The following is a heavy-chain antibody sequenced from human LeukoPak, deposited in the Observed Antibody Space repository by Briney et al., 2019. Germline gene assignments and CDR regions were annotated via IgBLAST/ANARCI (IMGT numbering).Heavy chain of an antibody. J-gene: IGHJ1*01. V-gene: IGHV4-59*01. CDR3: ARGGWYPESFQH. D-gene: IGHD6-19*01. CDR1: GGSISSYY. CDR2: IYYSGST. Sequence: SETLSLICSVAGGSISSYYWNWIRQPPGKGLEWIGYIYYSGSTNYNPSLTSRVTISVDTSKNQFSLKLSSVTAADTAVYYCARGGWYPESFQHWGQGALVTVSS.